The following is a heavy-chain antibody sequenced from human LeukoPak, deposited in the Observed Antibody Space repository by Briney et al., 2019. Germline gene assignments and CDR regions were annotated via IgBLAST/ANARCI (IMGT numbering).Heavy chain of an antibody. CDR3: ARSDGIAAAGPFDY. CDR2: ISSDGGST. CDR1: GFTFSTYD. V-gene: IGHV3-64*01. Sequence: GGSLRLSFAASGFTFSTYDMHWVRQAPGKGLEYVSSISSDGGSTYYAKSVKGRFTISRDNSKNTLYLQMNSLRAEDTAVYYCARSDGIAAAGPFDYWGQGTLVTVSS. J-gene: IGHJ4*02. D-gene: IGHD6-13*01.